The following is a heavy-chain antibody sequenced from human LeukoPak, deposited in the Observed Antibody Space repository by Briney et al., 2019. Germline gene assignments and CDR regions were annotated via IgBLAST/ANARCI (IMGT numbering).Heavy chain of an antibody. D-gene: IGHD6-19*01. CDR1: VSTLSTHW. Sequence: GGSLRLSCAASVSTLSTHWMSWFRQSPGKGLGWVASLEQDGGGKYYVDSVKGRFTISRDSAKNSVYLQMNSLRPEDTAVYYCARETRGAVGSYWGQGTLVTVSS. CDR3: ARETRGAVGSY. V-gene: IGHV3-7*05. J-gene: IGHJ4*02. CDR2: LEQDGGGK.